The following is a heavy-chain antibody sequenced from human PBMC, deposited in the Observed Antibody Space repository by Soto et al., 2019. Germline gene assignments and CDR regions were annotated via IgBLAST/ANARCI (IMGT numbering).Heavy chain of an antibody. CDR2: ITTFNGNT. D-gene: IGHD1-1*01. V-gene: IGHV1-18*04. J-gene: IGHJ6*02. CDR3: ARVRSLGTPRRGYYYYDIDV. Sequence: SVKVRCTAAGDTATNYAVSCVLQATGQGLEWMGWITTFNGNTNSPQMFQERVNLTTDTSTSTAFMELRGLRSGDTAVYFCARVRSLGTPRRGYYYYDIDVWGQGTRVTVSS. CDR1: GDTATNYA.